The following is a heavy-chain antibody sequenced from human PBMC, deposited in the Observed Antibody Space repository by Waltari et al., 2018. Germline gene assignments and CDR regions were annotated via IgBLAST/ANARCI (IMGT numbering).Heavy chain of an antibody. Sequence: QGYLLESGGGVVQPGRSLRLSCSAYGFPFSEYGMHWVRLAPGRGLEWVAVLWSDGSNEYYGDSVGGRFTISRDNSRDTLYLHMNNLRPEDTAVYYCVKGGYIISDYWGQGIQVIASS. CDR1: GFPFSEYG. D-gene: IGHD3-22*01. V-gene: IGHV3-33*03. CDR2: LWSDGSNE. CDR3: VKGGYIISDY. J-gene: IGHJ4*02.